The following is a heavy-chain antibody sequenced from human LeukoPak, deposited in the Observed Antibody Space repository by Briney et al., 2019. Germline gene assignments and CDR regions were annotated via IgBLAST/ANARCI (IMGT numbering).Heavy chain of an antibody. D-gene: IGHD3-10*01. CDR1: GYTLTELS. J-gene: IGHJ4*02. CDR3: ATVGFGENDY. CDR2: FYPEDGAT. V-gene: IGHV1-24*01. Sequence: ASVKVSCKVSGYTLTELSMHWVRQPPGKGLEWMGGFYPEDGATIYAQKFQGRVTMTEDTSTDTAYMELSSLRSEDTAVYYCATVGFGENDYWGQGTLVTVSS.